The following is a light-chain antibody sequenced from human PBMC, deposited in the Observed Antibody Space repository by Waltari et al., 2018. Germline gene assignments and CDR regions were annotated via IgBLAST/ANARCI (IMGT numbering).Light chain of an antibody. J-gene: IGLJ2*01. CDR1: SLRSSY. Sequence: SSELTQDPAVSVALGQTVSITCQGDSLRSSYASWYQQKPGQAPILVIHGKYNRPSGIPDRFSGSSSGDTASLIISGAQAEDEADYYCHSRDSSGDHVVFGGGTKLTVL. CDR3: HSRDSSGDHVV. CDR2: GKY. V-gene: IGLV3-19*01.